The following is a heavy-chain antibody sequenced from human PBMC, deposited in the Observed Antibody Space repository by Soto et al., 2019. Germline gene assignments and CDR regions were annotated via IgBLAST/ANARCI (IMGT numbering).Heavy chain of an antibody. V-gene: IGHV4-31*03. CDR2: IYYSGST. CDR3: ARGPPYGPGSYFY. Sequence: SETLSLTCTVSGGSISSGGYYWSWIRQHPGKGLEWIGYIYYSGSTYYNPSLKSRVTISVDTSKNQFSLKLSSVTAADTAVYYCARGPPYGPGSYFYWGQGTLVTVSS. J-gene: IGHJ4*02. CDR1: GGSISSGGYY. D-gene: IGHD3-10*01.